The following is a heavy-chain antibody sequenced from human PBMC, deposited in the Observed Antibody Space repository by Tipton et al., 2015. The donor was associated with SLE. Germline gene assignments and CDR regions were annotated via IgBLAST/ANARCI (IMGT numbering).Heavy chain of an antibody. Sequence: SLRLSCTASGFTFSKYWMHWVRQAPGKGLVWVSRINSDGSRTGYADSVKGRLTISRDNAKNTLYLQMNSLRAEDTAVYYCARGSGYSYGPFDYWGQGTLVTVSS. CDR1: GFTFSKYW. J-gene: IGHJ4*02. CDR2: INSDGSRT. CDR3: ARGSGYSYGPFDY. V-gene: IGHV3-74*01. D-gene: IGHD5-18*01.